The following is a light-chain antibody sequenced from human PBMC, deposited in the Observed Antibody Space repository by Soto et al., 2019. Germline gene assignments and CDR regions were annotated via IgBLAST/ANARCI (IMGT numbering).Light chain of an antibody. CDR1: SSDVGGYNY. J-gene: IGLJ2*01. CDR3: SSYTRNSTLV. Sequence: QSALTQPASVSGSPGQSITISCTGTSSDVGGYNYVSWYQQHPGKAPKLMIYEVSNRPSGGSNRFSGSKSSNTASLTISGLQAEDEADYYCSSYTRNSTLVFGGGTKLTVL. V-gene: IGLV2-14*01. CDR2: EVS.